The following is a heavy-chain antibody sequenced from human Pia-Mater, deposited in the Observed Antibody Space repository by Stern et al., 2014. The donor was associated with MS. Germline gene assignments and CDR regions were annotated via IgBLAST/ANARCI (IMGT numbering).Heavy chain of an antibody. CDR3: DP. J-gene: IGHJ5*02. V-gene: IGHV1-18*04. CDR1: GYTFNKYG. CDR2: INANSGHT. Sequence: QMQLVQSGAELKKPGASVKVSCKASGYTFNKYGIIWVRQAPGQGLEWMGRINANSGHTNSAQNLQRRLNMTTDTSTSTAYMELRSLRSDDTAVYWLDPWGQGTLVTVSS.